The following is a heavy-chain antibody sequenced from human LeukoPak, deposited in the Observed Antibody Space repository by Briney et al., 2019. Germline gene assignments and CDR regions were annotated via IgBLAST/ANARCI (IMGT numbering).Heavy chain of an antibody. CDR1: GFTFSSYG. CDR3: AKVPYYDILTGYYTPNYMDV. Sequence: PGGSLRLSCAASGFTFSSYGMHWVRQAPGKGLEWVSAISGSGGSTYYADSVKGRFTISRDNSKNTLYLQMNSLRAEDTAVYYCAKVPYYDILTGYYTPNYMDVWGKGTTVTVSS. V-gene: IGHV3-23*01. J-gene: IGHJ6*03. D-gene: IGHD3-9*01. CDR2: ISGSGGST.